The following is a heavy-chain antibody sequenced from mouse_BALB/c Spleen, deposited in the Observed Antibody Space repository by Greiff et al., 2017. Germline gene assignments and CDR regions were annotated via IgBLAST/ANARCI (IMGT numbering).Heavy chain of an antibody. D-gene: IGHD2-4*01. V-gene: IGHV14-3*02. CDR2: IDPANGNT. Sequence: VQLKESGAELVKPGASVKLSCTASGFNIKDTYMHWVKQRPEQGLEWIGRIDPANGNTKYDPKFQGKATITADTSSKTAYLQLSSLTSEDTAVYYCARSGDYWFAYWGQGTLVTVSA. CDR3: ARSGDYWFAY. CDR1: GFNIKDTY. J-gene: IGHJ3*01.